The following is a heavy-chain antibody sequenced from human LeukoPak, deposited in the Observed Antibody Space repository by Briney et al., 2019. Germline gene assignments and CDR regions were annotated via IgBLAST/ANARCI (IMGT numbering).Heavy chain of an antibody. Sequence: SETLSLTCTVSGGSINSYYWSWIRQPPGKGLEWIGYIYYSGSTNYNPSLKSRVTISIDTSKNQFSLKLSSVNAADTAVYYCARTTEGGYTYDYFYYYYMDVWGKGTTVTISS. D-gene: IGHD5-18*01. CDR2: IYYSGST. J-gene: IGHJ6*03. CDR3: ARTTEGGYTYDYFYYYYMDV. V-gene: IGHV4-59*12. CDR1: GGSINSYY.